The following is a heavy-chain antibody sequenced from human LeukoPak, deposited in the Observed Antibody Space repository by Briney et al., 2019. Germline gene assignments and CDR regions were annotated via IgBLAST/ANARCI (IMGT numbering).Heavy chain of an antibody. CDR3: ARDRPDIVATTYYFDY. Sequence: ASVKVSCKASGYTFTSYGISWVRQAPGQGLEWMGGISTNNGNTNYAQKFQGRVTITTDTSTSTAYMELRSLRSDDTAVYYCARDRPDIVATTYYFDYWGQGTMVTVSS. V-gene: IGHV1-18*01. J-gene: IGHJ4*02. CDR1: GYTFTSYG. CDR2: ISTNNGNT. D-gene: IGHD5-12*01.